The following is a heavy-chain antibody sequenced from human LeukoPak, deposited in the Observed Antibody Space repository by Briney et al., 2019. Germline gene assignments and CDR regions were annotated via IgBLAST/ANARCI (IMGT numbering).Heavy chain of an antibody. Sequence: GESLKISCKHSEYSFPNYCIGWVRQMPGKGLEWMGIIYPGDSDTRYSPSFQGQVTISADKSISTAYLQWSSLKASDTAMYYCARPRSGYGPDDAFDIWGQGTMVTVSS. J-gene: IGHJ3*02. D-gene: IGHD3-22*01. V-gene: IGHV5-51*01. CDR2: IYPGDSDT. CDR3: ARPRSGYGPDDAFDI. CDR1: EYSFPNYC.